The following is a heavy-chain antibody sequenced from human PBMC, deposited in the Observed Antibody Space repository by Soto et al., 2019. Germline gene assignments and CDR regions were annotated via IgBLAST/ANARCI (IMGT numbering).Heavy chain of an antibody. Sequence: QVHLVQSGAEVKKPGASVKVSCKASGYTFTNYHMHWVRQAPGQGLEWIGWINVGNGDTKYSQKFQGRVTITRVTSATTVSRELSSLRAEDTTVYYCARERRYYDSSGSYFDYWGQGPLVTGSS. CDR1: GYTFTNYH. J-gene: IGHJ4*02. CDR3: ARERRYYDSSGSYFDY. CDR2: INVGNGDT. D-gene: IGHD3-22*01. V-gene: IGHV1-3*01.